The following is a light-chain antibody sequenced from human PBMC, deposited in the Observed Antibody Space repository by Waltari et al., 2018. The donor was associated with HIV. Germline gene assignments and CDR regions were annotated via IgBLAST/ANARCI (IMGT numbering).Light chain of an antibody. Sequence: QSALTQPRSVSGSPGQAVTISCTGTSRDVGSSNYVSWYQLRPGKAPKLILFDISKRPSGVPDRFSGSVSGSTASLTISGLQADDAADYYCCSYAGSFTLIFGGGTTLTVL. CDR1: SRDVGSSNY. CDR2: DIS. J-gene: IGLJ2*01. CDR3: CSYAGSFTLI. V-gene: IGLV2-11*01.